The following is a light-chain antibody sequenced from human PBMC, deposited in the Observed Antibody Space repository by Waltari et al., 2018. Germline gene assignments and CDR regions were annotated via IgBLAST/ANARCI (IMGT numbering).Light chain of an antibody. CDR1: SGHSSNV. CDR3: QTGGHGTWV. V-gene: IGLV4-69*01. CDR2: VNSDGSH. Sequence: QLVLTQSPSASVSLGVSIKLTCTLSSGHSSNVIAWLQQQPEKGPRFLMKVNSDGSHRKGDEIPDRFSGSSSGSERYISISSLQSEDEADYFCQTGGHGTWVFGGGTKLTVL. J-gene: IGLJ3*02.